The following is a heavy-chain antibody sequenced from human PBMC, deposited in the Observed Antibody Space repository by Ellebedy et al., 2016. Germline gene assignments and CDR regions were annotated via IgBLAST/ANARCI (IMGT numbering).Heavy chain of an antibody. CDR3: ASPGDYYYGSGHAH. CDR2: ISYDGSNK. J-gene: IGHJ4*02. Sequence: GESLKISXAASGFTFSSYAMHWVRQAPGKGLEWVAVISYDGSNKYYADSVKGRFTISRDNSKNTLYLQMNSLRAEDTAVYYCASPGDYYYGSGHAHWGQGTLVTVSS. CDR1: GFTFSSYA. V-gene: IGHV3-30-3*01. D-gene: IGHD3-10*01.